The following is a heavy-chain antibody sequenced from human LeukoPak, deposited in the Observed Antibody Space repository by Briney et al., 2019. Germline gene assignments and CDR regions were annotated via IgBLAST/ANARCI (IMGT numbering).Heavy chain of an antibody. Sequence: GSLRLSCAASGFTFSSYAMSWIRQPPGKGLEWIGEINHSGSTNYNPSLKSRVTISVDTSKNQFSLKLSSVTAADTAVYYCARLRTQHYYGSGSYFNYYYYMDVWGKGTTVTISS. CDR2: INHSGST. D-gene: IGHD3-10*01. J-gene: IGHJ6*03. CDR3: ARLRTQHYYGSGSYFNYYYYMDV. V-gene: IGHV4-34*01. CDR1: GFTFSSYA.